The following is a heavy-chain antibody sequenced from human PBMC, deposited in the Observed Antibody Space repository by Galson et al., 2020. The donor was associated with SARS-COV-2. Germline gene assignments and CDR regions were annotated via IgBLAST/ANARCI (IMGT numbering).Heavy chain of an antibody. CDR1: GGTFSSYA. CDR3: ASALLNKYGMDV. Sequence: SVKVSCKASGGTFSSYAISWVRQAPGQGLEWMGRIIPILGIANYAQKFQGRVTITADKSTSTAYMELSSLRSEDTAVYYCASALLNKYGMDVWGQGTTVTVSS. J-gene: IGHJ6*02. CDR2: IIPILGIA. V-gene: IGHV1-69*04.